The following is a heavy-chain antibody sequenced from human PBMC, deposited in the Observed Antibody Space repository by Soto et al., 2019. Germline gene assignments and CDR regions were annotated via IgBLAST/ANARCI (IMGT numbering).Heavy chain of an antibody. D-gene: IGHD2-15*01. CDR2: IYPGDSDT. CDR3: ARGGYCSGGSCYSVSSYYYMDV. Sequence: PGESLKISCKGSGYSFTSYWIGWVRQMPGKGLEWMGIIYPGDSDTRYSPSFQGQVTISADKSISTAYLQWSSLKASDTAMYYCARGGYCSGGSCYSVSSYYYMDVWGKGTTVTVSS. J-gene: IGHJ6*03. CDR1: GYSFTSYW. V-gene: IGHV5-51*01.